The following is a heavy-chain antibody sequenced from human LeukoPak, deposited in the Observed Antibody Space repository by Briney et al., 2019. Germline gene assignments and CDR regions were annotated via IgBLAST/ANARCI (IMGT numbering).Heavy chain of an antibody. D-gene: IGHD2-2*01. CDR1: GFTFSSYA. Sequence: QPGGSLRLSCAASGFTFSSYAMSWARQAPGKGLEWVSGISGSGASTYYAGSVQGRFSISRDNSENTLYLQMNSLRDEDTAVYYCARGDDIVVVPAAGFDYWGQGTLVTVSS. V-gene: IGHV3-23*01. CDR2: ISGSGAST. CDR3: ARGDDIVVVPAAGFDY. J-gene: IGHJ4*02.